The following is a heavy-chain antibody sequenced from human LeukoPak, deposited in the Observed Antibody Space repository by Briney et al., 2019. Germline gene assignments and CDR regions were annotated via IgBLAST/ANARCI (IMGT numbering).Heavy chain of an antibody. CDR2: INPSGGST. D-gene: IGHD5-18*01. V-gene: IGHV1-46*01. CDR3: ARAPTTVYSYGCIDY. Sequence: ASVKVSCKASGYTFTSYYMHWVRQAPGQGLEWMGIINPSGGSTSYAQKFQGRVTMTRDTSTSTVYMELSSLRSEDTAVYNCARAPTTVYSYGCIDYWGQGTLVTVSS. J-gene: IGHJ4*02. CDR1: GYTFTSYY.